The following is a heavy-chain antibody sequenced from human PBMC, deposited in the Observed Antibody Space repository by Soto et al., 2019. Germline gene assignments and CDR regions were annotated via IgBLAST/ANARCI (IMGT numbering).Heavy chain of an antibody. D-gene: IGHD5-18*01. CDR1: GGSISSGGYS. Sequence: PSETLSLTCAVSGGSISSGGYSWSWIRQPPGKGLEWIGYMYHSGSTYYNPSLKSRVTISIDRSKNQFSLKLSSVTAADTAVYYCARALGYTYGHLPIDYWGQGTLVTVSS. J-gene: IGHJ4*02. V-gene: IGHV4-30-2*01. CDR3: ARALGYTYGHLPIDY. CDR2: MYHSGST.